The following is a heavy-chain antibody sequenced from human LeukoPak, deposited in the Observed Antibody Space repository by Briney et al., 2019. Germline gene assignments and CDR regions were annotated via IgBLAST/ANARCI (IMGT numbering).Heavy chain of an antibody. V-gene: IGHV3-23*01. CDR1: GFTFRTYA. J-gene: IGHJ6*02. CDR3: AKGYGYSSSWTSNYYFYGLDV. CDR2: ISDSDSGT. D-gene: IGHD6-13*01. Sequence: HGGSLRLSCAAFGFTFRTYAMSWVRQAPGKGLEWVSAISDSDSGTYYADSVMGRFTISRDNSKNTLYLQMNSLRAEDTAVYYCAKGYGYSSSWTSNYYFYGLDVWGQGTTVTV.